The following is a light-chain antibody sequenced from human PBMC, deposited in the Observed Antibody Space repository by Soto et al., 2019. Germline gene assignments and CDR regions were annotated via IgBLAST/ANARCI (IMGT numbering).Light chain of an antibody. J-gene: IGLJ2*01. CDR2: EVS. CDR3: SSYTSSSTVV. CDR1: SSDVGAYKY. Sequence: QSALTQPASVSGSPGQSITISCAGNSSDVGAYKYVSWYQQHPGKAPKVMIYEVSHRASGLSNRFSGSKSGNTASLTISGLQAEDEADYYCSSYTSSSTVVFGGGTQLTVL. V-gene: IGLV2-14*01.